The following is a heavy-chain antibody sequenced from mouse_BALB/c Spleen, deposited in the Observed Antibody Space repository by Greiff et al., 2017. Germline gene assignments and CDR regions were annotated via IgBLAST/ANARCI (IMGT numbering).Heavy chain of an antibody. J-gene: IGHJ1*01. CDR1: GYTFTDYY. V-gene: IGHV1-77*01. Sequence: VQLQQSGAELARPGASVKLSCKASGYTFTDYYINWVKQRTGQGLEWIGEIYPGSGNTYYNEKFKGKATLTADKSSSTAYMQLSSLTSEDSAVYFCALDYYGSSYRYFDVWGAGTTVTVSS. D-gene: IGHD1-1*01. CDR2: IYPGSGNT. CDR3: ALDYYGSSYRYFDV.